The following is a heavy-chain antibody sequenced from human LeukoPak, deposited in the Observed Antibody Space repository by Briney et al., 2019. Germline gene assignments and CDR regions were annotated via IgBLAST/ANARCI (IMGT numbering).Heavy chain of an antibody. Sequence: GGSLRLSCTASGFTFNTYSMNWVRQAPGKGLEWVSYSSITTSYMYYADSVKGRFTIARDNAKNSLYLQMNSLRVEDTAVYYCARAGGGYDDDNTRTFDYWGQGTLVTVSS. V-gene: IGHV3-21*01. CDR2: SSITTSYM. CDR1: GFTFNTYS. J-gene: IGHJ4*02. CDR3: ARAGGGYDDDNTRTFDY. D-gene: IGHD5-12*01.